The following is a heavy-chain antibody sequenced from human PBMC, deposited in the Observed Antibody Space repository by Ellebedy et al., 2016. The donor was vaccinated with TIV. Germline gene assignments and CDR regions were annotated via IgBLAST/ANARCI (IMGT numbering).Heavy chain of an antibody. V-gene: IGHV1-69*13. J-gene: IGHJ4*02. D-gene: IGHD3-16*01. Sequence: AASVKVSCKVSGGTFINYGISWVRQAPGQGPEWMGVIIPFFGSASYAQKFQGRVTITADESTSTAYMELSSLGSEDTAVYYCARDLGVYWGQGTLVTVSS. CDR2: IIPFFGSA. CDR3: ARDLGVY. CDR1: GGTFINYG.